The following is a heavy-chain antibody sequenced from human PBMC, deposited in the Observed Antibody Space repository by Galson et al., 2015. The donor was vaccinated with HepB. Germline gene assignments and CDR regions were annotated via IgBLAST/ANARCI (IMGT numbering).Heavy chain of an antibody. CDR1: GGTFSNYA. D-gene: IGHD4-17*01. V-gene: IGHV1-69*13. J-gene: IGHJ4*02. CDR2: IIPLFDTA. Sequence: SVKVSCKASGGTFSNYAISWVRQAPGQGLEWMGGIIPLFDTANYAQKFQGRITITADESTSTAYMELSSLRSEDTAVYYCASVALDYADSRGDYWGQETLVTVSS. CDR3: ASVALDYADSRGDY.